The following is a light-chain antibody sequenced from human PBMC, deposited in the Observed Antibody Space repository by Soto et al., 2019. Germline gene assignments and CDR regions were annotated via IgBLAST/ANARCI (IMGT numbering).Light chain of an antibody. V-gene: IGKV3-20*01. CDR1: QSVSSSY. CDR2: GAS. J-gene: IGKJ2*01. CDR3: QQYGSSMYT. Sequence: EIVLTQSPGTLSLSPGERATLSCRASQSVSSSYLAWYQQKPGQAPRLLIYGASSRATGIPDRFSGSGSGTHFTLTISRLEPEDFAVYYCQQYGSSMYTFGQGNKLEI.